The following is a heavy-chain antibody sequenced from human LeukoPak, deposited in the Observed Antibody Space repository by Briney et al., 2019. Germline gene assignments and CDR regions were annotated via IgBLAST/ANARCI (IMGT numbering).Heavy chain of an antibody. D-gene: IGHD6-13*01. J-gene: IGHJ4*02. V-gene: IGHV1-18*01. CDR2: ISAYNGNT. Sequence: ASVKVSCKASVYTFTFCGISWVRQAPGQGLEWMGWISAYNGNTNYAQKLQGRVTMTTDTSTSTAYMEVRSLRSDDTAVYYCARVTAAAYVPYYVDHWGQGTLVTVSA. CDR3: ARVTAAAYVPYYVDH. CDR1: VYTFTFCG.